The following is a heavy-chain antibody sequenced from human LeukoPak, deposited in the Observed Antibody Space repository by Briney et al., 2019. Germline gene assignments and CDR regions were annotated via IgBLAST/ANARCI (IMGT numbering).Heavy chain of an antibody. Sequence: SETLSLTCTVSGGSISSYYWSWIRQPAGKGLEWIGRIYTSGSTNYNPSLKSQVTMSVDTSKNQFSLKLSSVTAADTAVYYCRGRNTFGFDYWGQGTLVTVSS. CDR2: IYTSGST. J-gene: IGHJ4*02. V-gene: IGHV4-4*07. CDR1: GGSISSYY. D-gene: IGHD1-26*01. CDR3: RGRNTFGFDY.